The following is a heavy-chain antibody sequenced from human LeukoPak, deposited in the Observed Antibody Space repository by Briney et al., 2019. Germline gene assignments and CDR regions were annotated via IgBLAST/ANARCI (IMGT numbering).Heavy chain of an antibody. CDR2: IKQDGSEK. D-gene: IGHD3-10*01. J-gene: IGHJ6*03. V-gene: IGHV3-7*01. CDR1: GFTFDDYG. CDR3: ARVREGITMVRGVIITDYYYYMDV. Sequence: PGGSLRLSCAASGFTFDDYGMSWVRQAPGKGLEWVANIKQDGSEKYYVDSVKGRFTISRDNAKNSLYLQMNSLRAEDTAVYYCARVREGITMVRGVIITDYYYYMDVWGKGTTVTVSS.